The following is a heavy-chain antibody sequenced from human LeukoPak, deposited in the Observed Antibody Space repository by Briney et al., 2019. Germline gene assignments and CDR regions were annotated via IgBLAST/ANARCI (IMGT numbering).Heavy chain of an antibody. CDR1: GFTFSSYG. J-gene: IGHJ6*03. CDR3: AKIVVVPAAMTGYYYYMDV. V-gene: IGHV3-30*02. CDR2: IRYDGSNK. Sequence: GGSLRLSCAASGFTFSSYGMHWVRQAPGKGLEWVAFIRYDGSNKYYADSVKGRFTISRDNSKNTLYLQMNSLRAEDTAVYYCAKIVVVPAAMTGYYYYMDVWGKGTTATVSS. D-gene: IGHD2-2*01.